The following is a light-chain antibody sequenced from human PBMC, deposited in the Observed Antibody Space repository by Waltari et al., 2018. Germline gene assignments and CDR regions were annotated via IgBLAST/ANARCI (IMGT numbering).Light chain of an antibody. J-gene: IGKJ2*01. CDR1: QSVGSN. V-gene: IGKV3-11*01. CDR2: DTS. CDR3: QQRTNWMFT. Sequence: EIVLTQSPATLSLSPGETANLSCRASQSVGSNLAWYQQKPGQAPRFLIYDTSSRPTGIPTRFSGSGSGTDFILTISSLEPEDSAVYFCQQRTNWMFTFGQGTKLEI.